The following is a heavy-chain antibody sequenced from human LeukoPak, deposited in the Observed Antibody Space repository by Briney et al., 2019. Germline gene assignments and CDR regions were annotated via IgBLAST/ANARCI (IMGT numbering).Heavy chain of an antibody. J-gene: IGHJ6*02. Sequence: SVKVSCKASGGTFSSYAISWVRQAPGQGLEWMGGIIPIFGTANYAQKFQGRVTITADKSTSTAYMELSSLRSEDTAVYYCARVGYDFWSGYLQYYYGMDVWGQGTTVTVSS. CDR2: IIPIFGTA. V-gene: IGHV1-69*06. CDR3: ARVGYDFWSGYLQYYYGMDV. D-gene: IGHD3-3*01. CDR1: GGTFSSYA.